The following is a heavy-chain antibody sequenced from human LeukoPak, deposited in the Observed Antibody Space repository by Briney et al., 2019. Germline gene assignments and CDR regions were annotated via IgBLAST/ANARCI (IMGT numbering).Heavy chain of an antibody. CDR1: GFTFRSYG. V-gene: IGHV3-30*18. CDR3: AKSGGSSGKALGY. J-gene: IGHJ4*02. CDR2: ISYDGSNK. Sequence: GGSLRLSCAASGFTFRSYGMHWVRQAPGKGLEWVAVISYDGSNKYYADSVKGRFTISRDNSKNTLYLQMNSLRAEDTAVYYCAKSGGSSGKALGYWGQGTLVTVSS. D-gene: IGHD3-22*01.